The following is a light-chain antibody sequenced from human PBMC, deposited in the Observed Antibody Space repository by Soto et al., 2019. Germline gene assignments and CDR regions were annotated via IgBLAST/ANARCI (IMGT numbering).Light chain of an antibody. Sequence: DIQMTQSPTSLSASVGDRVTITCRASQGIRTFVAWYQQKPGKASKLLIYAASTLQSWVPARFSGSGSGTDFSLTINRLQPEDVATYSCQKYSSVPVFGPGTKVQIK. J-gene: IGKJ3*01. V-gene: IGKV1-27*01. CDR1: QGIRTF. CDR2: AAS. CDR3: QKYSSVPV.